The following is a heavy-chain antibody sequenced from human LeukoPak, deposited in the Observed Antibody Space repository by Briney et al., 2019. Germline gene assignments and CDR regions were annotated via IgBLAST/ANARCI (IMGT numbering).Heavy chain of an antibody. CDR3: AKEPMYSSGWYS. Sequence: GGSLRLSCAASGFTVSSNYISWVRQAPGKGLEWVSVIYSGGSTYYADSVKGRFTISRDNSKNTLYLQMNSLRAEDTAVYYCAKEPMYSSGWYSWGQGTLVTVSS. J-gene: IGHJ4*02. CDR1: GFTVSSNY. CDR2: IYSGGST. V-gene: IGHV3-53*01. D-gene: IGHD6-19*01.